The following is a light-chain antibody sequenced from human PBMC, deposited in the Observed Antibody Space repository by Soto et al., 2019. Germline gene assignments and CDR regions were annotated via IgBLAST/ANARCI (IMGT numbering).Light chain of an antibody. CDR2: GAS. CDR3: QQYGSSPGWYT. Sequence: IVLTQSPGTLSLSPGERATLSCRASQSVSSSYLAWYQQKPGQAPRLLIYGASSRATGIPDRFSGSGSGTDFTLTISRLEPEDFAVYYCQQYGSSPGWYTFGQGTKLEIK. J-gene: IGKJ2*01. CDR1: QSVSSSY. V-gene: IGKV3-20*01.